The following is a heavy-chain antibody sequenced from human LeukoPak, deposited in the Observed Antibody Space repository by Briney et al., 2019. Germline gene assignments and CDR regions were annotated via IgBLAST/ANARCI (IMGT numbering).Heavy chain of an antibody. Sequence: GGSLRLSCAASGFTFSSYGMHWVRQAPGKGLEWVAVIWYDGSNKYYADSVKGRFTISRDNSKNTPYLQMNSLRAEDTAVYYCARGKSSDYDILTGKNWFDPWGQGTLVTVSS. CDR2: IWYDGSNK. CDR3: ARGKSSDYDILTGKNWFDP. D-gene: IGHD3-9*01. CDR1: GFTFSSYG. J-gene: IGHJ5*02. V-gene: IGHV3-33*01.